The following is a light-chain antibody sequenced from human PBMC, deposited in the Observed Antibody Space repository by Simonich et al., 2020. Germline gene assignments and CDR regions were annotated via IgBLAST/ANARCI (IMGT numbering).Light chain of an antibody. CDR1: QGISSA. CDR3: QKYNSAPWT. V-gene: IGKV1-27*01. J-gene: IGKJ1*01. Sequence: DIQMTQSPSSLSASVGDRVTITCRASQGISSALAWYQQKPGKAPKLLIYAASTLQSGVPSRFSSSGSGTDFTLTISSLQTEDVATYYCQKYNSAPWTFGQGTKVEIK. CDR2: AAS.